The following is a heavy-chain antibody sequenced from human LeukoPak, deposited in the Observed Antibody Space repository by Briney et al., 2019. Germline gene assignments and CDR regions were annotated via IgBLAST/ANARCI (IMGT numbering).Heavy chain of an antibody. Sequence: GGSLRLSCAASGSTFNTFGMHWVRQPPGKGLEWVAFIRYDGSNKYYADSVKGRFTISRDNSKNTLYLQMNSLRAEDTAVYYCASAISAAAGTNAFDIWGQGTMVTVSS. V-gene: IGHV3-30*02. CDR1: GSTFNTFG. CDR3: ASAISAAAGTNAFDI. CDR2: IRYDGSNK. J-gene: IGHJ3*02. D-gene: IGHD6-13*01.